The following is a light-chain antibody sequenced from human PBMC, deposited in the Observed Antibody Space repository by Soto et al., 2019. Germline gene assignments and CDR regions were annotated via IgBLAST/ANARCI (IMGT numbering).Light chain of an antibody. Sequence: DIQLTQSPSILSASGGDRVTITCRASQSIANRLAWYQQKPGKTPKLLIYGASTLESGVPSRFSGSGSGTEFTLTINSLQTDDFATYYCQQYNRSYTFGQGTQLAIK. J-gene: IGKJ2*01. CDR1: QSIANR. V-gene: IGKV1-5*01. CDR3: QQYNRSYT. CDR2: GAS.